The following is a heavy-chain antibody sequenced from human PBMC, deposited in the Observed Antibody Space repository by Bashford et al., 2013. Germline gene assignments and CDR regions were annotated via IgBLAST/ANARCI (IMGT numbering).Heavy chain of an antibody. CDR1: GFTFSNYA. Sequence: GGSLRLSCAASGFTFSNYAMNWVRQAPGKGLEWVSAISGSGGSTYYADSVKGRFTISRDNSKNTLYLQMNSLRAEDTAVYYCAKGGYSSGSGVFDYWGQGTLVTVSS. V-gene: IGHV3-23*01. CDR3: AKGGYSSGSGVFDY. D-gene: IGHD5-18*01. J-gene: IGHJ4*02. CDR2: ISGSGGST.